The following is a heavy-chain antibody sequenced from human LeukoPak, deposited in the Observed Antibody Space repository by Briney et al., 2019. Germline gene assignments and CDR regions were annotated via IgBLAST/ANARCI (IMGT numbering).Heavy chain of an antibody. CDR3: ARVEQLAYYYYGMDV. D-gene: IGHD6-13*01. J-gene: IGHJ6*02. CDR2: ISAYNGNT. CDR1: GYTFTSYG. Sequence: GASVKVSCKASGYTFTSYGISWVRQAPGQGLEWMGWISAYNGNTNYAQKLRGRVTMTADTSTSTAYMELRSLRSDDTAVYYCARVEQLAYYYYGMDVWGQGTTVTVSS. V-gene: IGHV1-18*01.